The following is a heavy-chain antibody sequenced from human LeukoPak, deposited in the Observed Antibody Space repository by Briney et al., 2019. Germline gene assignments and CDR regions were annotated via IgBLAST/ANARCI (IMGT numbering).Heavy chain of an antibody. Sequence: GGSLRLSCXAFGVTVSGXXXXXXRQVPGXXXVXVARIXSXGSSTSHXDSVKGRFTXSRDNATNILYLQMNSLRVDDTAVYYCARDPKYGDLDYWGQGTLVTVSS. CDR1: GVTVSGXX. CDR2: IXSXGSST. J-gene: IGHJ4*02. V-gene: IGHV3-74*01. D-gene: IGHD4-17*01. CDR3: ARDPKYGDLDY.